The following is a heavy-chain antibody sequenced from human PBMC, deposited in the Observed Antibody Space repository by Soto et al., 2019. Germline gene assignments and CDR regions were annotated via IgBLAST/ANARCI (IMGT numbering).Heavy chain of an antibody. Sequence: GGSLRLSCAASGFTFTRYSMNWARQAPGKGLEWVSSISSTTNYIYYADSMKGRFTVSRDNAKNSVYLEMNSLSAEDTAVYYCARESEDLTSNFDYWGQGTLVTVSS. CDR2: ISSTTNYI. J-gene: IGHJ4*02. CDR3: ARESEDLTSNFDY. V-gene: IGHV3-21*01. CDR1: GFTFTRYS.